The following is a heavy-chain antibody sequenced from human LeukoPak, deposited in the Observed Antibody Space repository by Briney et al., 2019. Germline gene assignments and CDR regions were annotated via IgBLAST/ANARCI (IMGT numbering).Heavy chain of an antibody. CDR1: GGSISSSNW. J-gene: IGHJ5*02. Sequence: SETLSLTCAVSGGSISSSNWWSWVRQPPGKGLEWIGEIYHSGSTNYNPSLKSRVTISVDKSKNQFSLKLSSVTAADTAVYYCARVSYDFWSGYYKRGNWFDPWGQGTLVTVSS. D-gene: IGHD3-3*01. V-gene: IGHV4-4*02. CDR2: IYHSGST. CDR3: ARVSYDFWSGYYKRGNWFDP.